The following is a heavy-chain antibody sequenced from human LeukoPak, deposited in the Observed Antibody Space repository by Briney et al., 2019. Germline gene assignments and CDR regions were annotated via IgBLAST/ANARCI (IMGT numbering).Heavy chain of an antibody. Sequence: PGGSLRLSCAASGFTFSSYGMSWVRQAPGKGLEWVSAIGGRDGSTYYADSVKGRFTISRDNAKNSLYLQMNSLRAEDTAVYYCARDGIYDFWSGYGPFDYWGQGTLVTVSS. CDR1: GFTFSSYG. CDR3: ARDGIYDFWSGYGPFDY. CDR2: IGGRDGST. V-gene: IGHV3-23*01. D-gene: IGHD3-3*01. J-gene: IGHJ4*02.